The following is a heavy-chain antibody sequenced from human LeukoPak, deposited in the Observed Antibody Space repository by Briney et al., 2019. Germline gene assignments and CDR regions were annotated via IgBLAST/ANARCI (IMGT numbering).Heavy chain of an antibody. D-gene: IGHD3-3*01. CDR1: GGSISSSSYY. J-gene: IGHJ4*02. V-gene: IGHV4-39*07. CDR2: IYYSGST. CDR3: ARGHYDFWSGYLMGDNYFDY. Sequence: SETLSLTCTVSGGSISSSSYYWGWIRQPPGKGLEWIGSIYYSGSTYYNPSLKSQVTISVDTSKNQFSLKLSSVTAADTAVYYCARGHYDFWSGYLMGDNYFDYWGQGTLVTVSS.